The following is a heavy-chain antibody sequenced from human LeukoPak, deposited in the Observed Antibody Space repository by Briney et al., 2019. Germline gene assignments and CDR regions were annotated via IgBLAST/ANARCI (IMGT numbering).Heavy chain of an antibody. CDR1: EFTFSSYA. D-gene: IGHD2-15*01. J-gene: IGHJ4*02. V-gene: IGHV3-30*01. CDR3: ARDSVVVAATFYFDY. Sequence: GRSLRLSCAASEFTFSSYAMHWVRQAPGKGLEWVAVISYDGSNKYYADSVKGRFTISRDNSKNTLYLQMNSLRAEDTAVYYCARDSVVVAATFYFDYWGQGTLVTVSS. CDR2: ISYDGSNK.